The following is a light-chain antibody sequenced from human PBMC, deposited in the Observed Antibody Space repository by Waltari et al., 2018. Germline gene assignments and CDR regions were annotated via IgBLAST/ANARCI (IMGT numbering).Light chain of an antibody. CDR1: QSVFNY. J-gene: IGKJ4*01. Sequence: EIVLTQSPATLSLSAGERATLSCRAGQSVFNYLAWYQQKPGQAPRLLIYDTSKRATGIPARFSGSGSGTDFTLTISNLEAEDFALYFCQQGSVLPLTFGGGTKVDIK. CDR3: QQGSVLPLT. CDR2: DTS. V-gene: IGKV3-11*01.